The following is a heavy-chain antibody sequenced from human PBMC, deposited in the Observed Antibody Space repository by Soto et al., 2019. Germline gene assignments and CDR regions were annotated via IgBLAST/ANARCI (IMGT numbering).Heavy chain of an antibody. J-gene: IGHJ4*02. Sequence: PGGSLRLSCAASGFTFSSYGMHWVRQAPGKGLEWVAVIWYDGSNKYYADSVKGRVTISRDNSKNTLYLQMNSLRAEDTAVYYCARVLPDYDILTGPGDYWGQGTLVTVS. CDR1: GFTFSSYG. D-gene: IGHD3-9*01. CDR2: IWYDGSNK. V-gene: IGHV3-33*01. CDR3: ARVLPDYDILTGPGDY.